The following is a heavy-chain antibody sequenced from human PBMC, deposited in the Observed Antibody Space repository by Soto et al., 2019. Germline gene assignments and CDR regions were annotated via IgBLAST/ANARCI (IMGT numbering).Heavy chain of an antibody. CDR2: INPSGDT. CDR3: ARVYCSGGGCYGIDS. V-gene: IGHV1-46*01. D-gene: IGHD2-15*01. J-gene: IGHJ4*02. Sequence: QVQLVQSGAEVKKPGASVKISCKASGDTFTSYYMHWVRQAPGQGLEWMGIINPSGDTSYAQKFQGRVTMTRDTSTSTVYMELSSLRSEDTAVYYCARVYCSGGGCYGIDSWGQGTLVTVSS. CDR1: GDTFTSYY.